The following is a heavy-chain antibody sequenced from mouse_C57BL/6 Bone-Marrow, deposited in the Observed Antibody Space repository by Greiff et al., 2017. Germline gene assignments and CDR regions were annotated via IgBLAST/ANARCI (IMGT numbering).Heavy chain of an antibody. CDR1: GFNIKDDY. D-gene: IGHD2-1*01. CDR2: IDPENGDT. J-gene: IGHJ3*01. Sequence: VQLQQSGAELVRPGASVKLSCTASGFNIKDDYMHWVKQRPEQGLEWIGWIDPENGDTEYATKFQGKTTITADTSSNTAYLQLSSLTSEDTAVYYCTPYLLWFAYWGQGTLVTVSA. CDR3: TPYLLWFAY. V-gene: IGHV14-4*01.